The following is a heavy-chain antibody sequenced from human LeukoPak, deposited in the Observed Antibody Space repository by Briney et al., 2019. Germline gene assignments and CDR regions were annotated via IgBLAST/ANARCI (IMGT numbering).Heavy chain of an antibody. J-gene: IGHJ4*02. Sequence: SETLSLTCAVSGYSISSGYSWGWIRRPPGKGLGWIGYIYHSGSTYYNPALKSRVTISVDTSKNQFSLKLSSVTAADTAVYYCARTNYYGSGNYAKFDYWGQGTLVTVSS. CDR1: GYSISSGYS. D-gene: IGHD3-10*01. V-gene: IGHV4-38-2*01. CDR2: IYHSGST. CDR3: ARTNYYGSGNYAKFDY.